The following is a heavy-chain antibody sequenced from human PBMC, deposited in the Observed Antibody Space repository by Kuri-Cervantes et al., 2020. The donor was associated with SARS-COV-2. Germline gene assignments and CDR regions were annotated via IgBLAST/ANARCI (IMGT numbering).Heavy chain of an antibody. CDR2: IYYSGST. D-gene: IGHD3-10*01. J-gene: IGHJ4*02. Sequence: SETLSLTCTVSGGSISSSSYYWGWIRQPPGKGLEWIGYIYYSGSTNYNPSLKSRVTISVDTSKNQFSLKLSSVTAADTAVYYCARVGGEWFRELLNGYFDYWGQGTLVTVSS. V-gene: IGHV4-61*05. CDR1: GGSISSSSYY. CDR3: ARVGGEWFRELLNGYFDY.